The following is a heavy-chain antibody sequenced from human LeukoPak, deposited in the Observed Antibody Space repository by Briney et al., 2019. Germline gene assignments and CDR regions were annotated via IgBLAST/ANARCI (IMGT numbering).Heavy chain of an antibody. CDR3: ARDRGMRGYTTGNWFDP. V-gene: IGHV3-9*01. D-gene: IGHD2-2*02. CDR1: GFTFDDYA. CDR2: ITWNGGSR. Sequence: GRSLRLSCAASGFTFDDYAMHWVRQVPGKGLEWVSSITWNGGSRGYADSVKGRFTISRDNAKNSLYLQMNSLRAEDTAVYYCARDRGMRGYTTGNWFDPWGQGTLVTVSS. J-gene: IGHJ5*02.